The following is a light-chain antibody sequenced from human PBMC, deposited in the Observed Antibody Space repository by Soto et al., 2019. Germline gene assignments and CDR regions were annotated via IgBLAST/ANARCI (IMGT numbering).Light chain of an antibody. Sequence: QSVLTQPASVSGSPGQSFTISGTGTSSDVGGYNFVSWYQQHPGKAPKLIIYDVSNRPSGVSYRFSGSKSGNTASLTISGLQAEDEDDYYCCSYTGRSTHVFGPGNKVTVL. CDR1: SSDVGGYNF. CDR3: CSYTGRSTHV. CDR2: DVS. V-gene: IGLV2-14*01. J-gene: IGLJ1*01.